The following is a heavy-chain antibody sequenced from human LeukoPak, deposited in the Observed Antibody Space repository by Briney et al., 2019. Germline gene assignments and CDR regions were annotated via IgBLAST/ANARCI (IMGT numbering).Heavy chain of an antibody. Sequence: ASVKVSCKASGYTLTGYYMHWVRQAPGQGLEWMGWINPNSGGTNYAQKFQGRVTMTRDTSISTAYMELSRLRSDDTAVYYCARQGTYYDSSGYYYVWGQGTLVTVSS. J-gene: IGHJ4*02. CDR2: INPNSGGT. D-gene: IGHD3-22*01. CDR1: GYTLTGYY. V-gene: IGHV1-2*02. CDR3: ARQGTYYDSSGYYYV.